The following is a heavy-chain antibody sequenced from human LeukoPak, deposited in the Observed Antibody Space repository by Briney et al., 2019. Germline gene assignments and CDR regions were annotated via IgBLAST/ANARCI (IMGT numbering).Heavy chain of an antibody. V-gene: IGHV1-18*04. J-gene: IGHJ4*02. Sequence: GASVKVSCKASGYTFTSYGISWVRQAPGQGLEWMGWISAYNGNTNYAQKLQGRVTMTRDTSTSTAYMELRSLRSDDTAVYYCARSADLKYGDPYFDYWGQGALVTVSS. CDR2: ISAYNGNT. D-gene: IGHD4-17*01. CDR3: ARSADLKYGDPYFDY. CDR1: GYTFTSYG.